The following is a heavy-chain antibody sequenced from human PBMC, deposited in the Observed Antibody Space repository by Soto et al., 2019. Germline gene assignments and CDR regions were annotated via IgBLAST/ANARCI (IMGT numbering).Heavy chain of an antibody. CDR3: VRSGHSFGGVI. J-gene: IGHJ4*01. CDR1: GGSLNNYY. V-gene: IGHV4-59*01. Sequence: QVLLQESGPRLVKPSETLSLTSTVSGGSLNNYYGSWVRQPPGKGLEWIGYMFYSGNSNYNSSLKSRVTISIDKSKNQFSLKLTSVTAADTAVYYCVRSGHSFGGVIWGRGTLVTVSS. CDR2: MFYSGNS. D-gene: IGHD3-16*01.